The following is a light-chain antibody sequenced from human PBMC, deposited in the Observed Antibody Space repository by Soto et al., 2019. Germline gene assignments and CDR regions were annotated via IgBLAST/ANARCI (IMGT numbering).Light chain of an antibody. CDR1: SSNVGSYKL. CDR3: CSSGGSPPSV. J-gene: IGLJ1*01. V-gene: IGLV2-23*02. Sequence: TNASCMSVAPGQSITISCTGTSSNVGSYKLVSWYQQHPGKAPKLMIFEVNKRPSGVSNRFSGSKSGNTASLTISGLKVEDEADYYCCSSGGSPPSVLGTGPKVTVL. CDR2: EVN.